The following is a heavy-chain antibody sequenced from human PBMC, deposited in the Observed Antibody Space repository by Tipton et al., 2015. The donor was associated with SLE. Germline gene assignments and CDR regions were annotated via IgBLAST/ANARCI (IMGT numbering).Heavy chain of an antibody. D-gene: IGHD2-21*01. V-gene: IGHV4-39*07. CDR2: SYYSGST. Sequence: TLSLTCIVSGGSITTRSYYWGWIRQPPGKGLEWIGSSYYSGSTYYNPSLKSRFTISVDTSKNQFSLKLSSVTAADTAVYYCARAGGGDSNWFDPWGQGTLVTVSS. CDR3: ARAGGGDSNWFDP. J-gene: IGHJ5*02. CDR1: GGSITTRSYY.